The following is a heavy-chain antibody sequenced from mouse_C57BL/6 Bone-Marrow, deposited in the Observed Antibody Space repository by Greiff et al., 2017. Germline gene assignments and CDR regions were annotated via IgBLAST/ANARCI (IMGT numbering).Heavy chain of an antibody. CDR3: ARGGGYYFAWFAY. D-gene: IGHD2-3*01. Sequence: EVQLVESGGGLVKPGGSLKLSCAASGFTFSSYAMSWVRQTPEKRLEWVATISDGGSYTYYPDNVKGRFTISRDNAKNNLYLQMSHLKSEDTAMYYCARGGGYYFAWFAYWGQGTLVTVSA. CDR2: ISDGGSYT. V-gene: IGHV5-4*01. J-gene: IGHJ3*01. CDR1: GFTFSSYA.